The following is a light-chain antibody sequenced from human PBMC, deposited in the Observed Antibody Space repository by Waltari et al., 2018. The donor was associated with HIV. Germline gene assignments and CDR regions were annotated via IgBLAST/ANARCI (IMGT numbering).Light chain of an antibody. CDR2: ANIDGSH. V-gene: IGLV4-69*01. CDR1: SGHIPNA. J-gene: IGLJ2*01. CDR3: QTWGTGPYVV. Sequence: QLVLTQSPSASASLGASVKLTCTLSSGHIPNAIAWHPQQPEKRPRYLLQANIDGSHNKGAGIPDRFSGSSSGADRHLTISSLQSEDEAEYYCQTWGTGPYVVFGGGTKLTVL.